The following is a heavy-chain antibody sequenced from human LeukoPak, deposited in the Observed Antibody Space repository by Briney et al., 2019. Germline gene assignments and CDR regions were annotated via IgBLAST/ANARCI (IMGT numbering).Heavy chain of an antibody. CDR2: IYYSGST. J-gene: IGHJ4*02. V-gene: IGHV4-59*08. Sequence: SETLSLTCTVSGGSISSYYWSWIRQPPGKGLEWIGYIYYSGSTNYNPSLKSRVTISVDTSKNQFSLKLRSVTAADTAVYYCAQIRPSTYYDSSGSFDYWGQGTLVTDSS. CDR1: GGSISSYY. D-gene: IGHD3-22*01. CDR3: AQIRPSTYYDSSGSFDY.